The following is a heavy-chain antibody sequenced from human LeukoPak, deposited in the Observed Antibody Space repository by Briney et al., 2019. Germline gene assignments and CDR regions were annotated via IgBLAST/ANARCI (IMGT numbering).Heavy chain of an antibody. Sequence: SETLSLTCTVSGGSISSGGNYWSWIRQHPGKGLEWIGYIYYSGSTYYNPSLKSRVTISVDTSKNQFSLKLSSVTAADTAVYYCARGSGYYLYYFDYWGQGSLVTVSS. D-gene: IGHD3-3*01. CDR1: GGSISSGGNY. J-gene: IGHJ4*02. CDR2: IYYSGST. V-gene: IGHV4-31*03. CDR3: ARGSGYYLYYFDY.